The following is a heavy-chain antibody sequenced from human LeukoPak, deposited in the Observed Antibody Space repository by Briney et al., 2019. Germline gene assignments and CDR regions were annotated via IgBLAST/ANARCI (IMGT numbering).Heavy chain of an antibody. CDR1: GGTFSSYA. J-gene: IGHJ4*02. D-gene: IGHD3-22*01. CDR2: IIPIFGTA. CDR3: ARVYDYDSSGYRYYFDY. V-gene: IGHV1-69*06. Sequence: GSSVKVSCKASGGTFSSYAISWVRQAPGQGLEWMGGIIPIFGTANYAQKFQGRVKITADKSTSTAYMELSSLRSEDTAVYYCARVYDYDSSGYRYYFDYWGQGTLVTVSS.